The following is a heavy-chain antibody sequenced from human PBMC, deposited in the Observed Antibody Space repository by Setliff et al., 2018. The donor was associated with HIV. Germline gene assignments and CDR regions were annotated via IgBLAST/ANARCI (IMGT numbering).Heavy chain of an antibody. CDR3: ASGSFWAFDI. CDR1: GYSISSGYY. CDR2: ISHSGST. D-gene: IGHD3-3*01. J-gene: IGHJ3*02. Sequence: SETLSLTCTVSGYSISSGYYWDWIRQPPGKGLEWIASISHSGSTYSSPSLKSRVTITVDRSKNQFSLGLSSVTAADTAVYYCASGSFWAFDIWGQGSMVTVAS. V-gene: IGHV4-38-2*02.